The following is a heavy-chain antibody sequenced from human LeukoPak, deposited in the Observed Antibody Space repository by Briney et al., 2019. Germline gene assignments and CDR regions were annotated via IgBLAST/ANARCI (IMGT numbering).Heavy chain of an antibody. CDR3: ARDRSSNDY. D-gene: IGHD6-19*01. CDR1: GYTFTSYG. CDR2: ISAYNGNT. V-gene: IGHV1-18*01. Sequence: ASAKVSCKASGYTFTSYGISWVRQAPGQGLEWMGWISAYNGNTNYAQKLQGRVTMTTDTSTSTVYMELRSLRSDDTAVYYCARDRSSNDYWGQGTLVTVSS. J-gene: IGHJ4*02.